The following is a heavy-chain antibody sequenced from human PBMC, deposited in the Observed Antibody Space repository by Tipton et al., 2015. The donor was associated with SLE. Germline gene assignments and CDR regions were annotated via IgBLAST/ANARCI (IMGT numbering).Heavy chain of an antibody. V-gene: IGHV3-7*05. CDR3: ARELRLGRGGAFDY. CDR1: GFTFSSYW. Sequence: VQLVQSGGGLVQPGGSLRLSCAASGFTFSSYWMSWVRQAPGKGLEWVANIKQDGSEKYYVDSVKGRFTISRDNAKNSLYLQMNSLRAEDTAVYYCARELRLGRGGAFDYWGQGTLVTVSS. D-gene: IGHD3-16*01. CDR2: IKQDGSEK. J-gene: IGHJ4*02.